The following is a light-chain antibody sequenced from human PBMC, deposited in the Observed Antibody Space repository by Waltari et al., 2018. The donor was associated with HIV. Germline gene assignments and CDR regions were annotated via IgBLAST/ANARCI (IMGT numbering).Light chain of an antibody. CDR2: DVI. CDR3: TSYTSGSTLVM. CDR1: SSDVGGYNS. V-gene: IGLV2-14*03. Sequence: QSALTQPASVSGSPGQSITISCTGISSDVGGYNSVSWYQHHPGKAPKFLISDVINRPPGVSNRFSASKSGNTASLTISGLQPEDEADYYCTSYTSGSTLVMFGGGTKLTVL. J-gene: IGLJ3*02.